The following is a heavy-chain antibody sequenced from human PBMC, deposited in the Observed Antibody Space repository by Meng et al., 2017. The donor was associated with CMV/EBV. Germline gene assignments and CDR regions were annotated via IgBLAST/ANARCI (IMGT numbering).Heavy chain of an antibody. CDR3: TTYTYYDFWSGGYNWFDP. V-gene: IGHV3-15*01. CDR1: GFTFSNAW. J-gene: IGHJ5*02. D-gene: IGHD3-3*01. CDR2: IKSKTDGGTT. Sequence: GESLKISCAASGFTFSNAWMSWVRQAPGKGLEWVGRIKSKTDGGTTDYAAPVKGRFTISRDDSKNTLYLQMNSLKTEDTAVYYCTTYTYYDFWSGGYNWFDPWGQGTLVTVSS.